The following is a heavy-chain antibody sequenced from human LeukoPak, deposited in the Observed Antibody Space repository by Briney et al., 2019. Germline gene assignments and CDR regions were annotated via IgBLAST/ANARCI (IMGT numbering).Heavy chain of an antibody. CDR1: VYTVTRYV. Sequence: GASENVSYKASVYTVTRYVISWVRQAPGQGLEWMGWISAYNGNTNYAQKLQGRVTMTTDTSTSTAYMELRSLRSDDTAVYYCATALAYCGGDCYYGPDWFDPWGQGTLVTVPS. CDR3: ATALAYCGGDCYYGPDWFDP. V-gene: IGHV1-18*01. CDR2: ISAYNGNT. D-gene: IGHD2-21*02. J-gene: IGHJ5*02.